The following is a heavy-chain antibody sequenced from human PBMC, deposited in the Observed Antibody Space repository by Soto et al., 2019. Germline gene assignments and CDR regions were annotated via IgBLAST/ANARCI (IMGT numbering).Heavy chain of an antibody. CDR2: IYYSGST. J-gene: IGHJ6*02. CDR1: GGSISSYY. D-gene: IGHD3-3*01. Sequence: SETLSLTCTVSGGSISSYYWSWIRQPPGKGLEWIGYIYYSGSTNSNPSLKSRVTISVDTSKNHFSLKLSSLTAADTAVYYCARQFVHSRFLEWSYGXDVWGQGTTVTVS. V-gene: IGHV4-59*01. CDR3: ARQFVHSRFLEWSYGXDV.